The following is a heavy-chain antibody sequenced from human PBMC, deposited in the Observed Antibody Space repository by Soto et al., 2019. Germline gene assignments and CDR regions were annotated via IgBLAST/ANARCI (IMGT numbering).Heavy chain of an antibody. J-gene: IGHJ4*02. CDR2: IYYSGST. V-gene: IGHV4-31*03. CDR3: ARDNLGFPFDY. D-gene: IGHD7-27*01. CDR1: GGSISSGGYY. Sequence: SETLSLTCTVSGGSISSGGYYWSWIRQHPGKGLEWIGYIYYSGSTYYNPSLKSRVTISVDTSKNQFSLKLSSVTAADTAVYYCARDNLGFPFDYWGQGTLVTLSS.